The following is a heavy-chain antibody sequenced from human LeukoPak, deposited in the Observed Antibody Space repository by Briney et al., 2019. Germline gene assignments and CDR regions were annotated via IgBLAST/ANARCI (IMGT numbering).Heavy chain of an antibody. V-gene: IGHV4-4*07. Sequence: SETLSLTCTVSGGSISNYRWNWIRQPAGKGLEWIGHIYIGGSTTYNPSLKSRVTMSVDTSKNQFSLRLSSVTAADTAMYYCARGFCNSNSCPDFYNQHMDVWGKGTTVTVSS. CDR1: GGSISNYR. CDR2: IYIGGST. CDR3: ARGFCNSNSCPDFYNQHMDV. J-gene: IGHJ6*03. D-gene: IGHD2-2*01.